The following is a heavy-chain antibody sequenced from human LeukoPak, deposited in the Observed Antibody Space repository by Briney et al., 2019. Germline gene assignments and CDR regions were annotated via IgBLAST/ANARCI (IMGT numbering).Heavy chain of an antibody. D-gene: IGHD6-19*01. CDR2: TSFDESNK. Sequence: GGSLRLSCAATGFTFSSYAMTWVRQAPGKGLEWVAFTSFDESNKLYADSVEGRFTISRDNSKNTLFLQMHNLRVDDTAMYYCAVVAGRFPPDYWGQGTLVTVSS. V-gene: IGHV3-30-3*01. J-gene: IGHJ4*02. CDR1: GFTFSSYA. CDR3: AVVAGRFPPDY.